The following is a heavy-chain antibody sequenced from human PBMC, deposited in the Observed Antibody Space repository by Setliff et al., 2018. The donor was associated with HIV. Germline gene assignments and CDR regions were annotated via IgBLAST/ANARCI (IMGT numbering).Heavy chain of an antibody. D-gene: IGHD1-1*01. CDR2: IYYSGST. J-gene: IGHJ4*02. CDR1: GDSISTDY. Sequence: PSETLSLTCTVSGDSISTDYWSWIRQHPGKGLEWIGYIYYSGSTYYNPSLKSRVTISVDTSKNQFSLKLSSVTAADTAVYYCARQAVRDYWGQGTLVTVSS. V-gene: IGHV4-59*08. CDR3: ARQAVRDY.